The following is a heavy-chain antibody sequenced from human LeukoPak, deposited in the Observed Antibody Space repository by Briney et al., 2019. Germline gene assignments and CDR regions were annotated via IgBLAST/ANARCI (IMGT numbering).Heavy chain of an antibody. Sequence: ASVKVSCKASGYTFVGYYLHWVRQAPGQGLEWMAWIDPYTGNTHYAQKFQGRITVTRDTSVSTTYMELSWLTSDDTARYYCAREYSASEHWGQGTLVTVTS. CDR1: GYTFVGYY. D-gene: IGHD5-12*01. J-gene: IGHJ4*02. CDR2: IDPYTGNT. CDR3: AREYSASEH. V-gene: IGHV1-2*02.